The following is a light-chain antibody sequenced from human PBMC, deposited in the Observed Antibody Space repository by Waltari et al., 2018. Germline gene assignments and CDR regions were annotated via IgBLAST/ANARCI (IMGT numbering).Light chain of an antibody. CDR3: QQSYSTPP. CDR2: AAS. CDR1: QSISSY. V-gene: IGKV1-39*01. Sequence: DIQMTQSPSSLSASVGDRVTITCRASQSISSYLNWYQQKPGKAPKLLIYAASSLQSGVPSMFRGSGSGTDFTLTISSLQPEDFATYYCQQSYSTPPFVQGTKLEIK. J-gene: IGKJ2*01.